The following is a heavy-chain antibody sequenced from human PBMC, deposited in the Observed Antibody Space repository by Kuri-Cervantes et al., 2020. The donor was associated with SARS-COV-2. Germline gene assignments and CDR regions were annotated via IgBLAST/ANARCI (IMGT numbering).Heavy chain of an antibody. CDR1: GFTFSSYW. V-gene: IGHV3-7*01. J-gene: IGHJ3*02. Sequence: GGSLRLSCAASGFTFSSYWMSWVRQAPGKGLEWVANIKQDGSEKYYVDSVKGRFTISRDNAKNSLYLQMNSLRAEDTAVYYCARGYCGGDCYTEDAFDIWGQGTMVTVSS. CDR3: ARGYCGGDCYTEDAFDI. D-gene: IGHD2-21*02. CDR2: IKQDGSEK.